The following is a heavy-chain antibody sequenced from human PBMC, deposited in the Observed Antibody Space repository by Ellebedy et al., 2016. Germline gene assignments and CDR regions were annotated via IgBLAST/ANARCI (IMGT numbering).Heavy chain of an antibody. CDR2: ISPSSITI. D-gene: IGHD1-1*01. Sequence: GGSLRLXXAASGFTFSDYYISWIRQTPGKGLEWVTYISPSSITISYTDSVKGRFTISRDNAKNSLYLQLNSLRVEDTAVYFCARGTGHFDYWGQGTLVTVSS. CDR3: ARGTGHFDY. CDR1: GFTFSDYY. V-gene: IGHV3-11*01. J-gene: IGHJ4*02.